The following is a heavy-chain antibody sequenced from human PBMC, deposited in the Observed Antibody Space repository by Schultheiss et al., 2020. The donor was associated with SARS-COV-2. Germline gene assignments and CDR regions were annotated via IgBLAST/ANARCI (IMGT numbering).Heavy chain of an antibody. CDR2: IYYSGST. CDR3: ARRAYGEAFDI. V-gene: IGHV4-61*08. D-gene: IGHD2-8*01. J-gene: IGHJ3*02. CDR1: GGSISSGGYY. Sequence: GSLRLSCTVSGGSISSGGYYWSWIRQPPGKGLEWIGYIYYSGSTNYNPSLKSRVTISVDKSKNQFSLKLSSVTAADTAVYYCARRAYGEAFDIWGQGTMVTVSS.